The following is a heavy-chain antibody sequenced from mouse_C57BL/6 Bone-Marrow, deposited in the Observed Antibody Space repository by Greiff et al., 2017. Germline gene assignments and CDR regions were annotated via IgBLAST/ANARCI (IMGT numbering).Heavy chain of an antibody. Sequence: EVQLQQSGTVLARPGASVKMSCKTSGYTFTSYWLHWVKQRPGQGLEWIGAIYPGNSDTSYNPKFKGKAKLTAVTSASTAYMELSSLTNEDSAVYDGTMDEYDGWFAYWGQGTLVTVSA. CDR1: GYTFTSYW. D-gene: IGHD2-4*01. J-gene: IGHJ3*01. CDR3: TMDEYDGWFAY. V-gene: IGHV1-5*01. CDR2: IYPGNSDT.